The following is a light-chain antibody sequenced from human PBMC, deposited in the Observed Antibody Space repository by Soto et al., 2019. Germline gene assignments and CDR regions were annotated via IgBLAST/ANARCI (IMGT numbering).Light chain of an antibody. CDR2: AAS. J-gene: IGKJ3*01. CDR3: QHYDNLPEFT. CDR1: QDIRQY. Sequence: DIQMTQSPSSLSASVGDRVTITCQASQDIRQYLNWYQQKPGKAPKSLIYAASSLETGVPTGFSGSGSGTDLTFTISSLQPEDVATYYCQHYDNLPEFTFGPGTTVHVK. V-gene: IGKV1-33*01.